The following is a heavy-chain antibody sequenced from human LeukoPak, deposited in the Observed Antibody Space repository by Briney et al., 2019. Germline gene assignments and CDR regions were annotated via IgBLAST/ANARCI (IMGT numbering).Heavy chain of an antibody. Sequence: APVKVSCKASGYTFTSYYMHWVRQAPGQGLEWMGIINPSGGSTSYAQKFQGRVTMTRDTSTSTVYMELSSLRSEDTAVYYCASVLYYPDAFDIWGQGTMVTVSS. J-gene: IGHJ3*02. D-gene: IGHD3-10*01. V-gene: IGHV1-46*03. CDR2: INPSGGST. CDR3: ASVLYYPDAFDI. CDR1: GYTFTSYY.